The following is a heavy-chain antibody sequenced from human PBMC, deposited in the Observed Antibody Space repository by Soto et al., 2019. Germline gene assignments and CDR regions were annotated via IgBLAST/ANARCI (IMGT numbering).Heavy chain of an antibody. J-gene: IGHJ6*02. D-gene: IGHD3-10*01. Sequence: QVQLVQSGAEVKKPGASVKVSCKASGYTFTSYGISWVRQAPGQGLEWMGWISTYNGNTNYAQKLQGRVTMTTDTATSTAYMELRSLRSDDTAVYYCARDGQTNMVRGVRGGSYNYYGMDVWGQGTTVTVSS. CDR3: ARDGQTNMVRGVRGGSYNYYGMDV. CDR2: ISTYNGNT. CDR1: GYTFTSYG. V-gene: IGHV1-18*04.